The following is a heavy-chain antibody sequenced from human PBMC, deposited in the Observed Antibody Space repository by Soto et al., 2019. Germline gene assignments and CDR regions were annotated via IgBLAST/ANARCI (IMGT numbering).Heavy chain of an antibody. CDR2: IYSGGST. CDR1: GFTVSSNY. Sequence: XXSLRLSCAASGFTVSSNYMRWVPQAPGKGLEWVSVIYSGGSTYYADSVKGRFTISRDNSKNTLYLQMNSLRDEDTAVYYCARDKGYSSSWYSDYWGQGTLVTVSS. D-gene: IGHD6-13*01. J-gene: IGHJ4*02. V-gene: IGHV3-66*01. CDR3: ARDKGYSSSWYSDY.